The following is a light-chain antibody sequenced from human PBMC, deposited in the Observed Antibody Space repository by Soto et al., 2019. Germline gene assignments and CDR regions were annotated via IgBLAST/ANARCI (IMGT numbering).Light chain of an antibody. Sequence: SQSVSSSYLALYQQKPGQAPRLLIYGASSRATGIQDGVSGSGTGTDSTLLMSRLEPEEFAFPYCQQRNTWPWTFGQGTK. J-gene: IGKJ1*01. CDR2: GAS. CDR1: QSVSSSY. CDR3: QQRNTWPWT. V-gene: IGKV3D-20*02.